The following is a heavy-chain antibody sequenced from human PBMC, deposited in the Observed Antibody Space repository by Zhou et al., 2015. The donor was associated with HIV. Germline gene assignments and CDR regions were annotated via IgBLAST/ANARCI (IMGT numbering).Heavy chain of an antibody. CDR3: TRDKDQWPYDAFDI. D-gene: IGHD6-19*01. J-gene: IGHJ3*02. CDR1: GFTFDDYH. V-gene: IGHV3-49*05. Sequence: DVQLVESGGGLVKPGRSLRLSCRTSGFTFDDYHMSWFRQSPGKGLEWVGFVRTKAYGGTTDYAASVKGRFTISADNSKSIAYLQMNSLKIEDTAVYFCTRDKDQWPYDAFDIWGQGQWSPSLQ. CDR2: VRTKAYGGTT.